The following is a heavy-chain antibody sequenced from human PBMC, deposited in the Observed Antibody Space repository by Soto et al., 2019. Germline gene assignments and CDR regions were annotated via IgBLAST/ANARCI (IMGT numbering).Heavy chain of an antibody. CDR1: GYTFTSYD. CDR2: MNPNSGNT. J-gene: IGHJ4*02. CDR3: ARGPQWLVRTFFDY. Sequence: ASVKVSCKASGYTFTSYDINWVRQATGQGLEWMGWMNPNSGNTGYAQKFQGRVTMTRNTSISTAYMELSSLRCEDTAVYYCARGPQWLVRTFFDYWGQGTLVTVSS. D-gene: IGHD6-19*01. V-gene: IGHV1-8*01.